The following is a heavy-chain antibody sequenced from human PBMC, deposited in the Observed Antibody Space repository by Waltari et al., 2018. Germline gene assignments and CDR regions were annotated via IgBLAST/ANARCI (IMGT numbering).Heavy chain of an antibody. CDR3: ARSGSEHDY. CDR1: GFTFRNYW. J-gene: IGHJ4*02. Sequence: EVQLVESGGGWVQPGGSLRLSWAASGFTFRNYWMSWVRQVPGQGLEWVANIKQDGSEKNYVDSLKGRFTISRDNAKNSLYLQRNSLRAEDTAVYYCARSGSEHDYWGQGTLVTVSS. D-gene: IGHD2-8*02. V-gene: IGHV3-7*01. CDR2: IKQDGSEK.